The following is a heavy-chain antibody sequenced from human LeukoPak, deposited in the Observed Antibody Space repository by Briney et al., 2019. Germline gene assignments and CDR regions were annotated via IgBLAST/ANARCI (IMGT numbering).Heavy chain of an antibody. Sequence: SETLSLTCTVSVGSIISYYWSWIRQPPGKGLEWIGYIYYSGSTNYNPSLKSRVTISVDTSKNQFSLKLSSVTAADTAVYYCARERLVSGFDYWGQGTLVTVSS. V-gene: IGHV4-59*01. CDR3: ARERLVSGFDY. J-gene: IGHJ4*02. D-gene: IGHD3-9*01. CDR1: VGSIISYY. CDR2: IYYSGST.